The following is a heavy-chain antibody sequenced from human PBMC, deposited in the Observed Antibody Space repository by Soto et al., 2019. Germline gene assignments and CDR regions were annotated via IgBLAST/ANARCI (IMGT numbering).Heavy chain of an antibody. V-gene: IGHV3-33*01. J-gene: IGHJ3*02. D-gene: IGHD3-3*01. Sequence: GGSLRLSCAASGFTFSSYGMHWVRQAPGKGLEWVAVIWYDGSNKYYADSVKGRFTISRDNSKNTLYLQMNSLRAEDTAVYYCARGEVLDAFDIWGQGTMVTVSS. CDR2: IWYDGSNK. CDR1: GFTFSSYG. CDR3: ARGEVLDAFDI.